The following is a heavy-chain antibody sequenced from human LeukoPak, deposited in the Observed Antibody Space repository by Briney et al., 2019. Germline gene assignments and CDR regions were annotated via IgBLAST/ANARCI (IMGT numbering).Heavy chain of an antibody. CDR1: EGTFSSYA. CDR2: IIPIFGTA. J-gene: IGHJ4*02. Sequence: GASVKVSCKASEGTFSSYAISWVRQAPGQGLEWMGGIIPIFGTANYAQKFQGRVTITTDESTSTAYMELSSLRSEDTAVYYCARGKTNYYDSSGYYYFDYWGQGTLVTVSS. CDR3: ARGKTNYYDSSGYYYFDY. V-gene: IGHV1-69*05. D-gene: IGHD3-22*01.